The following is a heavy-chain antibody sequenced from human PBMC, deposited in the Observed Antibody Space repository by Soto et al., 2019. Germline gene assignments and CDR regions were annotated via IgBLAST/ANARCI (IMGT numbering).Heavy chain of an antibody. Sequence: QVQLVQSGAEVKKPGASVKVSCKASGYTFTSYGISWVRQAPGQGLEWMGWISAYNGNTNYAQKLQGRVTMTTDTSTSTAYMELRSLRSDDTAVYYCARVRSGETPYCYYYYGMDVWGQGTTVTVSS. CDR3: ARVRSGETPYCYYYYGMDV. CDR1: GYTFTSYG. D-gene: IGHD2-21*01. CDR2: ISAYNGNT. V-gene: IGHV1-18*04. J-gene: IGHJ6*02.